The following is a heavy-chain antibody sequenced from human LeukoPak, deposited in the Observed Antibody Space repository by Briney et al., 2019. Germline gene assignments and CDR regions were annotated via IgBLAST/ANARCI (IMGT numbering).Heavy chain of an antibody. D-gene: IGHD3-10*01. CDR3: ARDPYGSGSYYNANFDY. Sequence: IRPISSIYYPHSVKGLFTISRDNAKNSLYLQMNSLRAEDTAVYYCARDPYGSGSYYNANFDYWGQGTLVTVSS. CDR2: IRPISSI. J-gene: IGHJ4*02. V-gene: IGHV3-21*03.